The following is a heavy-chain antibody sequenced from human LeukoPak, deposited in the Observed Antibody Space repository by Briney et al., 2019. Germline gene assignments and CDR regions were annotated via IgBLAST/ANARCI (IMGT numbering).Heavy chain of an antibody. J-gene: IGHJ4*02. V-gene: IGHV1-2*02. D-gene: IGHD5-24*01. CDR3: ARILEGEGYNPFDY. CDR2: INPNSGGT. Sequence: ASVKVSCKASGYTFTSYGISWVRQAPGQGLEWMGWINPNSGGTNYAQKFQGRVTMTRDTSISTAYMELSRLRSDDTAVYYRARILEGEGYNPFDYWGQGTLVTVSS. CDR1: GYTFTSYG.